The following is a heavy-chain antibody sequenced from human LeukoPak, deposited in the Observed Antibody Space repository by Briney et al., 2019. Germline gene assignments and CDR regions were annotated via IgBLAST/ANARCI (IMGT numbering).Heavy chain of an antibody. CDR3: ARTKWELPPKGAFDF. CDR1: GFTFSNYW. CDR2: ISGESTYI. D-gene: IGHD1-26*01. V-gene: IGHV3-21*01. J-gene: IGHJ3*01. Sequence: GGSLRLSCEASGFTFSNYWMNWVRQAPGKGLEWVSSISGESTYIVYADSVKGRFTTSRDNAKNSLFLQMDSLAPEDTAIYYCARTKWELPPKGAFDFWGQGTVVTVSP.